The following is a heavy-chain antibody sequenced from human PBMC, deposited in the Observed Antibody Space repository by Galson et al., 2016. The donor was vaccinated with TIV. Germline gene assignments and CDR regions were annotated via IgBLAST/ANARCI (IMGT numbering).Heavy chain of an antibody. Sequence: SLRLSCATSGFTLPNYGMTWVRQAPGKGLEWVAVIWYDGTNTHYADSVKGRFTISKDTSENTLNLQMNTLRAEDTAVYYCARTGANTLYSGGYGDDDGFDFWGQGTAVTVSS. CDR3: ARTGANTLYSGGYGDDDGFDF. D-gene: IGHD1-26*01. V-gene: IGHV3-33*01. CDR1: GFTLPNYG. CDR2: IWYDGTNT. J-gene: IGHJ3*01.